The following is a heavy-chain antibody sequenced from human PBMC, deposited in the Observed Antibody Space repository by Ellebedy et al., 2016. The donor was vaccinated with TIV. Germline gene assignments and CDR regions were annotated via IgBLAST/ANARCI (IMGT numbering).Heavy chain of an antibody. CDR1: GFTFSSYR. V-gene: IGHV3-21*01. Sequence: PGGSLRLSCAGAGFTFSSYRMTWVRQAPGKGLEWVSSIDSSSSYIYYADSVKGRLTISRDNAKNSLYLPMISLRVEHTAVYYCARDPVGLGPAFDIWGQGTMVTVSS. CDR2: IDSSSSYI. J-gene: IGHJ3*02. CDR3: ARDPVGLGPAFDI. D-gene: IGHD4-23*01.